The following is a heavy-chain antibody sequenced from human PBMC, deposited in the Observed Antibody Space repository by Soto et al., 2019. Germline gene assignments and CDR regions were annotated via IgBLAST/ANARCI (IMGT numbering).Heavy chain of an antibody. Sequence: GGSLRLSCAASGFTFSSYAMSWVRQAPGKGLEWVSAISGSGGSTYYADSVKGRFTISRDNSKNTLYLQMNSLRAEDTAVYYCAKDLVYARVYYYYGMDVWGQGTTVTVSS. J-gene: IGHJ6*02. CDR1: GFTFSSYA. CDR3: AKDLVYARVYYYYGMDV. V-gene: IGHV3-23*01. D-gene: IGHD2-8*01. CDR2: ISGSGGST.